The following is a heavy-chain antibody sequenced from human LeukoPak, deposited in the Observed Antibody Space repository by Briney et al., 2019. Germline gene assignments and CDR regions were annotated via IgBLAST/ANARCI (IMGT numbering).Heavy chain of an antibody. J-gene: IGHJ3*02. CDR2: INPSGGST. CDR1: GYTFTSYY. V-gene: IGHV1-46*01. CDR3: ARATVTPYDAFDI. Sequence: GASVKVSCKASGYTFTSYYMHWVRQAPGQGLEWMGIINPSGGSTSYAQKFQGRVTMTRDMSTSTVYMELSSLRSEDTAVYYCARATVTPYDAFDIWGQGTMVTVSS. D-gene: IGHD4-17*01.